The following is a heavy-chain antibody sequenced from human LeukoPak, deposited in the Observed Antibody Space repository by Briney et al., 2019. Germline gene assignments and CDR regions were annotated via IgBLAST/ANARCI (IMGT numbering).Heavy chain of an antibody. CDR3: ARVWDSSGSIDY. D-gene: IGHD3-22*01. CDR2: ISYDGSNK. CDR1: GFTFSSYA. J-gene: IGHJ4*02. V-gene: IGHV3-30-3*01. Sequence: PGRSLRLSCAASGFTFSSYAMHWVRQAPGKGLEWVAVISYDGSNKYYADSVKGRFTISRDNSKNTLYLQMNSLRAEDTAVYYCARVWDSSGSIDYWGQGTLVTVSS.